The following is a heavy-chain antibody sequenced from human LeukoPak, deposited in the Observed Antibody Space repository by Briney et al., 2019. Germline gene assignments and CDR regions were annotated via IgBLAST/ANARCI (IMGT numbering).Heavy chain of an antibody. CDR1: GGSISSYY. Sequence: SETLSLTCTVSGGSISSYYWSWIRQPPGKGLEWIGYIYYSGSTNYNPSLKSRVTITVDTSKNQFSLKLSSVTAADTAVYYCARDDYSSGWYSGSDYWGQGTLVTVSS. CDR3: ARDDYSSGWYSGSDY. D-gene: IGHD6-19*01. J-gene: IGHJ4*02. V-gene: IGHV4-59*01. CDR2: IYYSGST.